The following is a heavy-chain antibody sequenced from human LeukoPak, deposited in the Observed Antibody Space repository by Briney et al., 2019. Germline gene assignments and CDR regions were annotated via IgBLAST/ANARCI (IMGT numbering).Heavy chain of an antibody. V-gene: IGHV1-46*01. CDR2: INPSGGST. Sequence: GASVKVSCKASGYTFTSYYMHWVRQAPGQGLEWMGIINPSGGSTSYAQKFQGRVTMTRDMSTSTVYMELSSLRSEDTAVYYCARDERGAATAIPGARFDPWGQGTLVTVSS. D-gene: IGHD2-2*02. CDR1: GYTFTSYY. J-gene: IGHJ5*02. CDR3: ARDERGAATAIPGARFDP.